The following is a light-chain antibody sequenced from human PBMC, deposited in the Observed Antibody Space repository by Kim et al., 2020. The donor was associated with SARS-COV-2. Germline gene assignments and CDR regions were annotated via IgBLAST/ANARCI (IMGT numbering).Light chain of an antibody. J-gene: IGKJ4*01. Sequence: EIVMTQSPATLSVSPGERATLSCRASQSVSSNLAWYRQKPGQAPRLLIYGASTRATGIPARFSGSGSGTEFTLTISSLQSEDFAVYYCQQYNSWPPLTFGEGTKVDIK. V-gene: IGKV3-15*01. CDR3: QQYNSWPPLT. CDR2: GAS. CDR1: QSVSSN.